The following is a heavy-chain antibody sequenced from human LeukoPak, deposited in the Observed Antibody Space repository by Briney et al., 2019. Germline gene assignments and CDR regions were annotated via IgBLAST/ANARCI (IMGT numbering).Heavy chain of an antibody. CDR2: ISGSALST. CDR1: GFTFSNYA. Sequence: GGSLRLSCAASGFTFSNYAMSWVRQAPGKGLEWVSAISGSALSTYYADSVKGRFTISRDNSKNTLYLQMNSLRAEDTAVYYCAKDFEVTTVTDFDYWGQGTLVTVSS. J-gene: IGHJ4*02. D-gene: IGHD4-11*01. CDR3: AKDFEVTTVTDFDY. V-gene: IGHV3-23*01.